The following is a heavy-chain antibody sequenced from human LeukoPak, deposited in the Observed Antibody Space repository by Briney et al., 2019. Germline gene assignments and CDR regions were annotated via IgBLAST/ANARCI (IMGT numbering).Heavy chain of an antibody. J-gene: IGHJ4*02. Sequence: GASVKVSCKASGYTFTGYYMHWVRQAPGQGLEWMGWINPNSGGTNYAQKFQGRVTMTRDTSISIAYMELSRLRSDDTAVYYCARVSRITMVRGVIWGQGTLVTVSS. D-gene: IGHD3-10*01. CDR3: ARVSRITMVRGVI. CDR2: INPNSGGT. V-gene: IGHV1-2*02. CDR1: GYTFTGYY.